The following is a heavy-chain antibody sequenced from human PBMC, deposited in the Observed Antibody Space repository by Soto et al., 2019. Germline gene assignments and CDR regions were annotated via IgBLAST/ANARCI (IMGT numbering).Heavy chain of an antibody. CDR1: GNTFTYRY. J-gene: IGHJ4*02. V-gene: IGHV1-45*02. CDR2: ITPFSGDV. CDR3: AGGGAGSGPFTWELPDH. Sequence: GASVKVSCKALGNTFTYRYLHWVRQAPGQALEWMGWITPFSGDVHYAQKFQERVTITRDRSINTAYMQMSSLRSEGTAMYFCAGGGAGSGPFTWELPDHWGQGTLVTVSS. D-gene: IGHD1-26*01.